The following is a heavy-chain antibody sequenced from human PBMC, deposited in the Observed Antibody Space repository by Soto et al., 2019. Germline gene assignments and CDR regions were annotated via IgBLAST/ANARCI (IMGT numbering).Heavy chain of an antibody. Sequence: SETLSLTCTVSGGSISSGGYYWSWIRQHPGKGLEWIGYIYYSGSTYYNPSLKSRVTISVDTSKNQFSLKLSSVTAADTAVYYCAREVVVSAANVHSWKRRFDFWGQGTLVTVAS. CDR2: IYYSGST. V-gene: IGHV4-31*03. CDR3: AREVVVSAANVHSWKRRFDF. CDR1: GGSISSGGYY. D-gene: IGHD2-2*01. J-gene: IGHJ5*01.